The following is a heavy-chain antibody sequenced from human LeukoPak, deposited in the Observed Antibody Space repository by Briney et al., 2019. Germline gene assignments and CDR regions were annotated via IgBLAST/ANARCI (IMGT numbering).Heavy chain of an antibody. CDR1: GGSISSSSYY. J-gene: IGHJ4*02. D-gene: IGHD3-10*01. V-gene: IGHV4-39*07. CDR3: ARLLWFGEFARNDY. CDR2: IYYSGST. Sequence: SETLSLTCAVSGGSISSSSYYWGWIRQPPGKGLEWIGSIYYSGSTYYNPSLKSRVTISVDTSKNQFSLKLSSVTAADTAVYYCARLLWFGEFARNDYWGQGTLVTVSS.